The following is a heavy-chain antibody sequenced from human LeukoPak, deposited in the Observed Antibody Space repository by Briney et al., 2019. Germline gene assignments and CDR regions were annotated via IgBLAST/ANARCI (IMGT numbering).Heavy chain of an antibody. Sequence: ATVKISCKASGYTFTDYYMHWVQQAPGKGLEWMGRVDPEDGETIYAEKFQGRVTITADTSTDTAYMELSRLRSEDTAVYYCATPGAAAGTITAFDIWGQGTMVTVSS. CDR2: VDPEDGET. J-gene: IGHJ3*02. V-gene: IGHV1-69-2*01. D-gene: IGHD6-13*01. CDR1: GYTFTDYY. CDR3: ATPGAAAGTITAFDI.